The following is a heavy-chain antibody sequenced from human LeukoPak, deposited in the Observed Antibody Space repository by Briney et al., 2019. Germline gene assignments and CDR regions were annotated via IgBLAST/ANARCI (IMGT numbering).Heavy chain of an antibody. CDR3: ARDHYNWNSNAFDI. CDR1: GYTFTSYD. D-gene: IGHD1-7*01. Sequence: ASVKVSCKASGYTFTSYDINWVRQAPGQGLEWMGGIIPIFGTANYAQKFQGRVTITADESTSTAYMELSSLRSEDTAVYYCARDHYNWNSNAFDIWGQGTMVTVSS. V-gene: IGHV1-69*13. J-gene: IGHJ3*02. CDR2: IIPIFGTA.